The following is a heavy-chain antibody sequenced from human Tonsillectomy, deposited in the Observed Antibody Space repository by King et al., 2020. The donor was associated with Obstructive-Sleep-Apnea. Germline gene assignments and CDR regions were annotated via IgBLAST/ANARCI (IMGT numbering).Heavy chain of an antibody. CDR1: GFRFRHYT. CDR2: ISTSSSYI. J-gene: IGHJ4*02. D-gene: IGHD3-10*01. CDR3: TVGLGSGVIPTNY. Sequence: VQLVESGGGLVKPGGSLRLSCTASGFRFRHYTASWVRQAPGKGLEWVSSISTSSSYINHADSVKGRFAISRDNAKNSLFLQMNSLRAEDTAVYFCTVGLGSGVIPTNYWGQGTLVTVSS. V-gene: IGHV3-21*06.